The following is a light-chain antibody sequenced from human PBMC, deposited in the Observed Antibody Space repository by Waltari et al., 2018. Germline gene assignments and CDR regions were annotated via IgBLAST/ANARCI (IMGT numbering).Light chain of an antibody. CDR2: STN. V-gene: IGLV8-61*01. CDR1: SGSVSTSHY. J-gene: IGLJ3*02. Sequence: QTVVTQEPSFSVSPGGTVTVTCALSSGSVSTSHYPRWYQPTPGQAPRTLIYSTNTRSSGVPDRFSGSILGNKAALTITGAQADDESDYYCVLYMGFGVSVFGGGTKLTVL. CDR3: VLYMGFGVSV.